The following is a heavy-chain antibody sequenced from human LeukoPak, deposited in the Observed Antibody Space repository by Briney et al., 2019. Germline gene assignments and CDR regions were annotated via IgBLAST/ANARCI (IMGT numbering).Heavy chain of an antibody. J-gene: IGHJ4*02. CDR2: INPSGGST. D-gene: IGHD1-1*01. CDR3: ARHSLPGKTPFVY. V-gene: IGHV1-46*01. CDR1: GYTFTSYY. Sequence: ASVTVSCKASGYTFTSYYIHWVRQAPGQGPEWVGIINPSGGSTTYAQKFQGRVTMTRDTSTSTVYMDLTSLRSDDTAVYYCARHSLPGKTPFVYWGQGTLVTVSS.